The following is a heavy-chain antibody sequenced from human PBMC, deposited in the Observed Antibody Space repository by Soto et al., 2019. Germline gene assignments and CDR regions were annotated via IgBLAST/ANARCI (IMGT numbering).Heavy chain of an antibody. D-gene: IGHD2-15*01. CDR2: ISSSSSYT. J-gene: IGHJ4*02. CDR1: GFTFSDYY. V-gene: IGHV3-11*05. Sequence: QVQLVESGGGLVKPGGSLRLSCAASGFTFSDYYMSWIRQVPGKGLEWVSYISSSSSYTNYADSVKGRFTISRDNAKNSLYLQMNSLRAEDTAVYYCARGICSGGSCYHFDYWGQGTLVTVSS. CDR3: ARGICSGGSCYHFDY.